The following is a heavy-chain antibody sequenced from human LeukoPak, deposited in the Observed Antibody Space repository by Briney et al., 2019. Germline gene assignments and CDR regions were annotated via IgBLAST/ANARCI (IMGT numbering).Heavy chain of an antibody. J-gene: IGHJ4*02. D-gene: IGHD3-22*01. CDR3: ARVSDYYDSSGYLQSSYFGY. Sequence: ASVKVSCKASGGTFSSYAISWVRQAPGQGLEWMGGIIPIFGTANYAQKFQGRVTITADESTSTAYMELSSLRSEDTAVYYCARVSDYYDSSGYLQSSYFGYWGQGTLVTVSS. CDR2: IIPIFGTA. V-gene: IGHV1-69*13. CDR1: GGTFSSYA.